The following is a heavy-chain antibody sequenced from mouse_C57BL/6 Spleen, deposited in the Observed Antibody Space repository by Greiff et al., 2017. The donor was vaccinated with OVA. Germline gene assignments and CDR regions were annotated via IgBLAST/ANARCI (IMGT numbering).Heavy chain of an antibody. CDR3: ARRGYYGSSDAMDY. D-gene: IGHD1-1*01. V-gene: IGHV1-52*01. CDR1: GYTFTSYW. CDR2: IDPSDSET. J-gene: IGHJ4*01. Sequence: VQLQQPGAELVRPGSSVKLSCKASGYTFTSYWMHWVKQRPIQGLEWIGNIDPSDSETHYNQKFKDKATLTVDKSSSTAYMQLSSLTSEDSAVYYCARRGYYGSSDAMDYWGQGTSVTVSS.